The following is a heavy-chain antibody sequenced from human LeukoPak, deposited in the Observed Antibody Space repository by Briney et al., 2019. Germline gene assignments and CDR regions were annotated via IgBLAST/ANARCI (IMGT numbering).Heavy chain of an antibody. CDR3: ARAEYCSSTSCYLPQGGFDP. V-gene: IGHV3-21*01. CDR2: ISSSSSYI. D-gene: IGHD2-2*01. Sequence: GGSLRLSCAASGFTFSSYSMNWVRQAPGKGLEWVSSISSSSSYIYYADSVKGRFTISRDNAKNSLYLQMNSLRAEDTAVYYCARAEYCSSTSCYLPQGGFDPWGQGTLVTVSS. CDR1: GFTFSSYS. J-gene: IGHJ5*02.